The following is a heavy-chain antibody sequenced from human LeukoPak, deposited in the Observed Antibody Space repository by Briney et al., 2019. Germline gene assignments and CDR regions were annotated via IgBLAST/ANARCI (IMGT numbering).Heavy chain of an antibody. CDR1: GFTFSDAS. CDR3: ARDYGAAAANWFDP. Sequence: GGSLRLSCAASGFTFSDASMNWVRQAPGKGLEWVSYISSSGSTIYYADSVKGRFTISRDNAKNSLYLQMNSLRAEDTAVYYCARDYGAAAANWFDPWGQGTLVTVSS. J-gene: IGHJ5*02. D-gene: IGHD6-13*01. CDR2: ISSSGSTI. V-gene: IGHV3-11*01.